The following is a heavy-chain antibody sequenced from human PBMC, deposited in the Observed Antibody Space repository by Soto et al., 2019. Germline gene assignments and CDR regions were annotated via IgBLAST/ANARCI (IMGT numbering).Heavy chain of an antibody. Sequence: ASVKVSCKASGYTFTSYALHWVRQAPGQSLEWMGWINAGNSNTKYSQKFQGRVTITRDTSASTAYMELSNLRSEDTAMYYCARDRSHSSAYWWLAYWGQGTQVTVSS. V-gene: IGHV1-3*01. J-gene: IGHJ4*02. CDR1: GYTFTSYA. CDR3: ARDRSHSSAYWWLAY. CDR2: INAGNSNT. D-gene: IGHD3-22*01.